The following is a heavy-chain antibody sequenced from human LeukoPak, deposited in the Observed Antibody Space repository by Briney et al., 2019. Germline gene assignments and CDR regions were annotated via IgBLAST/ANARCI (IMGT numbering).Heavy chain of an antibody. Sequence: GGSLRLSCAASGFTFSSYAMSWVRQAPGKGLEGVSAISGSGGSTYYADSVKGRFTISRDNSKNTLYLQMNSLRAEDTAVYYCVAATRGIYYYGMDVWGQGTTVTVSS. CDR3: VAATRGIYYYGMDV. J-gene: IGHJ6*02. CDR1: GFTFSSYA. CDR2: ISGSGGST. D-gene: IGHD2-15*01. V-gene: IGHV3-23*01.